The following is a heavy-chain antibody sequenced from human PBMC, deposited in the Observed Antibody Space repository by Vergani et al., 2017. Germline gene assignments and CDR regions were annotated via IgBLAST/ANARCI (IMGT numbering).Heavy chain of an antibody. CDR2: ISGSGGFT. V-gene: IGHV3-23*01. Sequence: EVQLLESGGNLVQPGGSLRLSCAASGFTFTNFAMTWVRQAPGEGLEWFSGISGSGGFTYYADSVKGRFTISRDNSKNTMFLQMNNLRAEDTAVYYCARDTVTGGRYFDYWGQGTLVTVSS. D-gene: IGHD6-19*01. CDR1: GFTFTNFA. J-gene: IGHJ4*02. CDR3: ARDTVTGGRYFDY.